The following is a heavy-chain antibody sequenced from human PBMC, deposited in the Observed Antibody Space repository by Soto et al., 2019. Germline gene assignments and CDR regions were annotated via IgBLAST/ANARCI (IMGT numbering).Heavy chain of an antibody. J-gene: IGHJ5*02. V-gene: IGHV2-26*04. CDR3: ASTYSTSWYWFDP. CDR1: GFSLSNAGLG. Sequence: QVTVKESGPVLVKPTETLTLTCTVSGFSLSNAGLGVSWIRQPPGKALEWLAHIFSNDEKSYSTSLKSRLTISXYXXKSQVVLIMTNMDPVDTATYYCASTYSTSWYWFDPWGQGTLVTVSS. CDR2: IFSNDEK. D-gene: IGHD6-13*01.